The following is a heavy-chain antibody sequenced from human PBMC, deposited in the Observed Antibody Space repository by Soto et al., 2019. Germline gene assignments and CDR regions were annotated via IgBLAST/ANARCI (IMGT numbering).Heavy chain of an antibody. V-gene: IGHV1-69*01. CDR1: GGTFSRHA. CDR2: IIPLFGTT. Sequence: QVQLVQSGSEVKMPGSSVKVSCTTSGGTFSRHAINWVRQAPGQGLEWMGGIIPLFGTTNYAQKFKGRVTISADESTSTAYMDLSRLTSEDAAVYYCARAAIHSSSWYFRFDPWGQGTLVTVSS. D-gene: IGHD6-13*01. J-gene: IGHJ5*02. CDR3: ARAAIHSSSWYFRFDP.